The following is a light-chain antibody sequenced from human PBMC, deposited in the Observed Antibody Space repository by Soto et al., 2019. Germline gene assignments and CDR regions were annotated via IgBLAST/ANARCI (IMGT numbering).Light chain of an antibody. V-gene: IGKV3-20*01. Sequence: EIVLTQSPGTLSLSPGERATLSCRASQSVYSNYLAWYQQKPGQTPRLLIYGASSRATGIPDRFSGSGSGTDFTLTISRLETEDFAVYYCQQYETSPFTFGPGTKVDVK. CDR2: GAS. J-gene: IGKJ3*01. CDR1: QSVYSNY. CDR3: QQYETSPFT.